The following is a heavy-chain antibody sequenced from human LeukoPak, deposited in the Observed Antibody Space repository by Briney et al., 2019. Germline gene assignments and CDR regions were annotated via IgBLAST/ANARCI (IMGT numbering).Heavy chain of an antibody. V-gene: IGHV3-30*04. CDR1: GFTFSSYA. CDR3: AKERDTAMIN. J-gene: IGHJ4*02. CDR2: ISYDGSNK. Sequence: GGSLRLSCAASGFTFSSYAMHWVRQAPGKGLEWVAVISYDGSNKYYADSVKGRFTISRDNSKNTLYLQMNSLRAEDTAVYYCAKERDTAMINWGQGTLVTVSS. D-gene: IGHD5-18*01.